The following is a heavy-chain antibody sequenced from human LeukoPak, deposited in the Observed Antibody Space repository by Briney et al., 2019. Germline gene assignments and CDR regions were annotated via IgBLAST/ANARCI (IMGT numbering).Heavy chain of an antibody. CDR2: ISWNSGSI. D-gene: IGHD1-26*01. CDR3: AKEAPSWELGFDI. J-gene: IGHJ3*02. V-gene: IGHV3-9*01. Sequence: GGSLRLSCAASGFTFDDYAMHWVRQAPGKGLEWVSGISWNSGSIGYADSVKGRFTISRDNAKNSLYLQMNSLRAEDTAVYYCAKEAPSWELGFDIWGQGTMVTVS. CDR1: GFTFDDYA.